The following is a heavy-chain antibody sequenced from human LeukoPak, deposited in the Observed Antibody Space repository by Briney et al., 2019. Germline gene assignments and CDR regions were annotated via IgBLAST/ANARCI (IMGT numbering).Heavy chain of an antibody. CDR2: IYSGGST. D-gene: IGHD2-2*01. V-gene: IGHV3-53*04. Sequence: GGSLRLSCAASGFTVSSNYMSWVRQAPGKGLEWVSVIYSGGSTYYADSVKGRFTISRHNSKNTLYLQMNSLRAEDTVVYYCARGSSHWEFDYWGQGTLVTVSS. CDR1: GFTVSSNY. CDR3: ARGSSHWEFDY. J-gene: IGHJ4*02.